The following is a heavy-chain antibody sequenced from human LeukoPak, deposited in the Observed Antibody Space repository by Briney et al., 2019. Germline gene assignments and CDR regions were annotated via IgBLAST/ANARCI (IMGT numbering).Heavy chain of an antibody. Sequence: SVKVSCKASGGTFSSYAISWVRQAPGQGLEWMGGIIPIFGTANYAQKFQGRVTITADKSTSTAYMELSSLRSEDTAVYYCARAPDCSSTSCYDREDKELRYFDWLLPFDYWGQGTLVTVSS. D-gene: IGHD2-2*01. CDR1: GGTFSSYA. CDR3: ARAPDCSSTSCYDREDKELRYFDWLLPFDY. CDR2: IIPIFGTA. J-gene: IGHJ4*02. V-gene: IGHV1-69*06.